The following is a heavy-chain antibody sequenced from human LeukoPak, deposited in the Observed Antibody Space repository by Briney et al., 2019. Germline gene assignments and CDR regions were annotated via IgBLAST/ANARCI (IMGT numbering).Heavy chain of an antibody. Sequence: SETLSLTCAVYGGSFSGYYWSWIRRPPGKGLEWIGGINHSGSTNYNPSLKSRVTISVDISKNQFSLKLSSVTAADTAVYYCTRGPPAKPGTGYYYGMDVWGQGTTVTVSS. D-gene: IGHD2-2*01. CDR2: INHSGST. V-gene: IGHV4-34*01. CDR3: TRGPPAKPGTGYYYGMDV. CDR1: GGSFSGYY. J-gene: IGHJ6*02.